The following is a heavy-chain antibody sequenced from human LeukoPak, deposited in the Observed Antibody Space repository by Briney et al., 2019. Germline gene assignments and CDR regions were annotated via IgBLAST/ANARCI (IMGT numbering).Heavy chain of an antibody. Sequence: GGSLSLTCAAYGLIFSGYWCHSIRQAPGKGLVWLSRIKNDGSITSYADSVKGRFTIPRDNAKNTLYLQMNSLRVEDTAVYYCRRSDYFDPWGQGTLVTVSS. CDR2: IKNDGSIT. CDR3: RRSDYFDP. J-gene: IGHJ5*02. D-gene: IGHD4-17*01. CDR1: GLIFSGYW. V-gene: IGHV3-74*01.